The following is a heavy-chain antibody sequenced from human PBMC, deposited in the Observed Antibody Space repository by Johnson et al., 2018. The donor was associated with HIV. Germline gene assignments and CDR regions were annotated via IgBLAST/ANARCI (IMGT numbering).Heavy chain of an antibody. D-gene: IGHD3-22*01. CDR2: ISYDGRST. CDR3: AREISRYYYDYAAFDL. J-gene: IGHJ3*01. CDR1: GFTFSSYA. V-gene: IGHV3-30*04. Sequence: QEQLVVSGGGVVQPGRSLRLSCAASGFTFSSYAMHWVRQAPGKGLECVAVISYDGRSTYYADSVKGRFTLSRDNSRSTVYLHMINLRADDTALYYCAREISRYYYDYAAFDLWGQGTTVTVSS.